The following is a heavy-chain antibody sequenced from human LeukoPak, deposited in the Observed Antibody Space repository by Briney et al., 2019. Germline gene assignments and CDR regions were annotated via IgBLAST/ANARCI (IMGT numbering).Heavy chain of an antibody. Sequence: GGSLRLSCAASGLTFSSNAMSWVRQAPGKGLEWVSGISGSGGSTYYADSVKGRFTISRDNSKNTLFLQMNSLRAEDTAVYYCAKDRGPWEYWGQGTLATVSS. D-gene: IGHD1-26*01. CDR2: ISGSGGST. CDR1: GLTFSSNA. J-gene: IGHJ4*02. V-gene: IGHV3-23*01. CDR3: AKDRGPWEY.